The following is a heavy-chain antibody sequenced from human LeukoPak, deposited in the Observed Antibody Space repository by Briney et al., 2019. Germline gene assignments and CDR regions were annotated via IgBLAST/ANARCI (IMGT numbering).Heavy chain of an antibody. CDR1: GFTFDEYA. D-gene: IGHD2-15*01. CDR3: AKDRGGGSQLGDAFDV. Sequence: PGGSLRLSCAASGFTFDEYAMHWVRQAPGKGLEWVSGISYSSATIGYVDSVKGRFIISRDNAKNSLYLQMSSLRAEDTAVYFCAKDRGGGSQLGDAFDVWGQGTMVSVSS. J-gene: IGHJ3*01. CDR2: ISYSSATI. V-gene: IGHV3-9*01.